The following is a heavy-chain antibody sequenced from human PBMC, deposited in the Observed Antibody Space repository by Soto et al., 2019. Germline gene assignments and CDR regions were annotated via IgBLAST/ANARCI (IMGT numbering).Heavy chain of an antibody. J-gene: IGHJ5*02. CDR3: ARELERLVCWFDP. D-gene: IGHD1-1*01. CDR1: GGTFSSYT. Sequence: QVQLVQSGAEVKKPGSSVKVSCKASGGTFSSYTISWVRQAPGQGLEWMGRIIPILGIANYAQKFQGRVTITADKXTSTAYMELSSLRSEDTAVYYCARELERLVCWFDPWGQGTLVTVSS. V-gene: IGHV1-69*02. CDR2: IIPILGIA.